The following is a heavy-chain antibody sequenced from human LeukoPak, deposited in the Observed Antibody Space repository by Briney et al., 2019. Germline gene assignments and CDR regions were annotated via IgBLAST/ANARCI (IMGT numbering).Heavy chain of an antibody. Sequence: GGSLRLSCAASGFTFDDYGMSWVRQVPGKGLQWVSSISTSSSYIYYADSVKGRFTISRDNAKNSLYLQMNSLRAEDTAVYYCARGRAVVAASDSWFDPWGQGTLVTVSS. V-gene: IGHV3-21*01. J-gene: IGHJ5*02. CDR3: ARGRAVVAASDSWFDP. CDR1: GFTFDDYG. D-gene: IGHD2-15*01. CDR2: ISTSSSYI.